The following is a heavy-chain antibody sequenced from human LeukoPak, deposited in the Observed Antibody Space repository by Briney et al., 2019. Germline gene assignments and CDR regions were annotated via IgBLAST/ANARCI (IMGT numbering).Heavy chain of an antibody. CDR2: IYTSGST. D-gene: IGHD6-19*01. CDR3: AKQVSGQWLTPDSG. J-gene: IGHJ4*02. Sequence: SQTLSLTCTVSGGSISSGNYYSNWIRQPAGKGLEWIGRIYTSGSTNYNPSLKSRVSMSIDTSKNQFSLKLNSVTAADTAVYYCAKQVSGQWLTPDSGWGQGTLVTVSS. V-gene: IGHV4-61*02. CDR1: GGSISSGNYY.